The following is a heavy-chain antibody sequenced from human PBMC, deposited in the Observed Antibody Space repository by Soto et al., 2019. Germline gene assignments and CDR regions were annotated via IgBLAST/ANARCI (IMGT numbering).Heavy chain of an antibody. Sequence: EVHLLESGGGFVQPGGSLRLSCAASGFTFTNYALSCVRQAPGKRLEWVSTIGGGSGSTSYADSVKGRFSISRKNSKNTFHLQMSSLRAEDTALYYCATRMYSNSWYYFVSWGQGTLVTVSS. CDR3: ATRMYSNSWYYFVS. J-gene: IGHJ4*02. CDR1: GFTFTNYA. CDR2: IGGGSGST. V-gene: IGHV3-23*01. D-gene: IGHD6-13*01.